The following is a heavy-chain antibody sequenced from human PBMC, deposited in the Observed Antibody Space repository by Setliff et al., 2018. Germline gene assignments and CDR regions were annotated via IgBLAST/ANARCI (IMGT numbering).Heavy chain of an antibody. CDR2: INDRGST. J-gene: IGHJ4*02. CDR1: GGSFSGYF. Sequence: KPSETLSLTCAVHGGSFSGYFWSWIRQSPGRGLEWIGEINDRGSTHYNPSLKSRVTISVDTSKNQFSLKLTSVTAADTAVYYCARARSGDYSDSTGYLDYWGQGALVTVSS. D-gene: IGHD3-22*01. CDR3: ARARSGDYSDSTGYLDY. V-gene: IGHV4-34*01.